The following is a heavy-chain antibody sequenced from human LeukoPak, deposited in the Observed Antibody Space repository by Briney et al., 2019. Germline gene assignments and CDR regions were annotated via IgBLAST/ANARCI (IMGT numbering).Heavy chain of an antibody. Sequence: PGGSLRLSCAGSGFTFSDPWMSWVRQAPGKGLEWIGRIKSKTDGGTTDFAAPVKGRFTISRDDSKNTLYLQMNSLRTEDTAVYYFTTDRTYSRFDYWGEGTLGTVSS. J-gene: IGHJ4*02. CDR1: GFTFSDPW. V-gene: IGHV3-15*01. D-gene: IGHD2-15*01. CDR2: IKSKTDGGTT. CDR3: TTDRTYSRFDY.